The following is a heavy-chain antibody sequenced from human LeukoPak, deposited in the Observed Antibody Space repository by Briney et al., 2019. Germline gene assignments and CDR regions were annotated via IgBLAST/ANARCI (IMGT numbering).Heavy chain of an antibody. D-gene: IGHD5-18*01. J-gene: IGHJ4*02. CDR1: AYTFTGYY. CDR3: ATSRGYSYGDYFDY. Sequence: ASLKASCKASAYTFTGYYMHWVRQAPGQGLEWMGWINPNRGGTNYAQKFQGRVTMTRDTSISTAYMELSRLRSDDTAVYYCATSRGYSYGDYFDYWGQGTLVTVSS. CDR2: INPNRGGT. V-gene: IGHV1-2*02.